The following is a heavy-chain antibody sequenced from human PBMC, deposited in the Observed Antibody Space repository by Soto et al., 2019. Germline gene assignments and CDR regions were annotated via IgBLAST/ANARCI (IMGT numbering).Heavy chain of an antibody. Sequence: SETLSLTCAVYGGSFSGYYWSWIRQPPGKGLEWIGEINHSGSTNYNPSLKSRVTISVDTSKNQFSLKLSSVTAADTAVYYCARGPTSIPSRFFDYWGQGTLVTVSS. CDR1: GGSFSGYY. J-gene: IGHJ4*02. D-gene: IGHD3-16*01. CDR2: INHSGST. CDR3: ARGPTSIPSRFFDY. V-gene: IGHV4-34*01.